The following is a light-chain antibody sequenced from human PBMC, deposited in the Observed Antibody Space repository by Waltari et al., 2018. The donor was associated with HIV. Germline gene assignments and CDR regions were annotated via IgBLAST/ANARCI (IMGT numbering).Light chain of an antibody. CDR2: NVD. V-gene: IGLV2-11*01. CDR3: ASYLRSGPLGV. J-gene: IGLJ2*01. Sequence: HSALTQPPAVPAPPGQSFTISCTGSTTPPGAYTYVSWYQHRPGRTPWLLLFNVDKRHSGVPSRFAWSRSGSTASLTISDLQFDDEGDYYCASYLRSGPLGVFGGGTTLTVL. CDR1: TTPPGAYTY.